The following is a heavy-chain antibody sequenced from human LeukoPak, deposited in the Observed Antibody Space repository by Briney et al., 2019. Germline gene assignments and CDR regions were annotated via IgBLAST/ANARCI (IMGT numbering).Heavy chain of an antibody. V-gene: IGHV4-34*01. CDR1: GGSFSGYY. J-gene: IGHJ6*03. CDR2: INHSGST. CDR3: ASRPAARYYYYYMDV. Sequence: SETLSLTCAVYGGSFSGYYWSWIRQPPGKGLEWIGEINHSGSTNYNPSLKSRVTISVDTSKNQFSLKLSSVTAADTAVYYCASRPAARYYYYYMDVWGKGTTVTVSS. D-gene: IGHD6-25*01.